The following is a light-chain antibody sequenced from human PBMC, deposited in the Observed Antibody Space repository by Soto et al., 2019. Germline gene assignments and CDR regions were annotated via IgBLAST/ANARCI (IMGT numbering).Light chain of an antibody. J-gene: IGKJ5*01. CDR2: GAS. CDR1: ESVRSN. CDR3: QQRSNWPPIT. V-gene: IGKV3-15*01. Sequence: EIVMAQSPATLSVSPGERATLSCRASESVRSNLAWYQQKPGQAPRLLISGASTRATGFPARFSGSGSGTDFTLTISSLEPEDFAVYYCQQRSNWPPITFGQGTRLEIK.